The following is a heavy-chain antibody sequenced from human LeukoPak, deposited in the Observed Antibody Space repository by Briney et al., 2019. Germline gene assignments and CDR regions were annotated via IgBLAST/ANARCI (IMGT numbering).Heavy chain of an antibody. CDR3: ATDPRYFDWLG. V-gene: IGHV1-24*01. J-gene: IGHJ4*02. CDR1: GYTLTELS. Sequence: GASVKVSCKVSGYTLTELSMHWVRQAPGRALEWMGGFDPEDGETIYAQKFQGRVTMTEDTSTDTAYMELSSLRSEDTAVYYCATDPRYFDWLGWGQGTLVTVSS. CDR2: FDPEDGET. D-gene: IGHD3-9*01.